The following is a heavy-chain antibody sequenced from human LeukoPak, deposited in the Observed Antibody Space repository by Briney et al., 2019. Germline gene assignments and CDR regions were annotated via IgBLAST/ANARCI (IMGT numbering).Heavy chain of an antibody. CDR3: ARRVLTSCCGAYFDY. Sequence: GESLKISCKVSGSTSTSYWIAWVRQMPGKGLEWMGIIYPRDSDTKYSPPFQGQVSISADKSINIAYLQWNNLKASDTAMYYCARRVLTSCCGAYFDYWGQGTLVTVSS. CDR1: GSTSTSYW. V-gene: IGHV5-51*01. J-gene: IGHJ4*02. D-gene: IGHD2-2*01. CDR2: IYPRDSDT.